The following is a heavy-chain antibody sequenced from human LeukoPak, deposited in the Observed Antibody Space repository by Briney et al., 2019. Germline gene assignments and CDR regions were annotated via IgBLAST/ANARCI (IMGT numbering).Heavy chain of an antibody. CDR3: ARGGKGYSYGEPDFDY. CDR2: ISSYTGRT. Sequence: GASVKVSCKASGDTFSPYGITWVRQAPGQGLEWMGWISSYTGRTNYAPNLRGRVTMTTDTSTSTAYMELRSLTSDDTAVYYCARGGKGYSYGEPDFDYWGQGTLVTVSS. D-gene: IGHD5-18*01. V-gene: IGHV1-18*01. J-gene: IGHJ4*02. CDR1: GDTFSPYG.